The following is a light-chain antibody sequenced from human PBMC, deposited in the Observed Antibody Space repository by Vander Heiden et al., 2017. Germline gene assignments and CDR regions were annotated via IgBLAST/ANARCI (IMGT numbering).Light chain of an antibody. Sequence: QSAPTQPAVASGSPGKPLTISSPGTSSDVVSYNLVACYQPPPGKARNLMIYEVSKRPSGVSNRFSGSKSGNTASLTISGLQAEDVADYYCCSYAGSSTSVFGGGTKLTVL. J-gene: IGLJ2*01. V-gene: IGLV2-23*02. CDR3: CSYAGSSTSV. CDR1: SSDVVSYNL. CDR2: EVS.